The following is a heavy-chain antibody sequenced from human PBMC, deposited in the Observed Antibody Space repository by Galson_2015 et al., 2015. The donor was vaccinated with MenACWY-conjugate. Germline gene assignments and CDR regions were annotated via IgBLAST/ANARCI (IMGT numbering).Heavy chain of an antibody. Sequence: SLRLSCAASGFTFSTYAISWVRRAPGKGLEWVSTISGVIGTTYQADSVKGRFTISRDDSKNTLYLQMNNLRAEDTALYICAKADKQTCYGAPCYSFDSWGQGTLVTVSS. CDR3: AKADKQTCYGAPCYSFDS. V-gene: IGHV3-23*01. J-gene: IGHJ4*02. CDR2: ISGVIGTT. CDR1: GFTFSTYA. D-gene: IGHD2-21*02.